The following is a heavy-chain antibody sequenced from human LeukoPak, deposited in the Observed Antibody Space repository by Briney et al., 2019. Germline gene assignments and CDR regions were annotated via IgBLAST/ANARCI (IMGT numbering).Heavy chain of an antibody. Sequence: GGSLRLSCAASGFTFSDYSMNWVRQAPGKGLEWVSSITSRSSYMYYGDSVKGRFTISRDNAKNSLYLQMNSLRAEDTAVYYCTRDPIAAAASGGDNWGQGTRVTVSS. CDR2: ITSRSSYM. J-gene: IGHJ4*02. CDR1: GFTFSDYS. V-gene: IGHV3-21*01. CDR3: TRDPIAAAASGGDN. D-gene: IGHD6-13*01.